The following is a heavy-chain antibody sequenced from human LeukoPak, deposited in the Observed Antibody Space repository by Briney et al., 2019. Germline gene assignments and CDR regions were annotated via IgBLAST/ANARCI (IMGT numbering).Heavy chain of an antibody. J-gene: IGHJ6*03. CDR3: ARSVEGYCRGGSCYSYSYYMDV. CDR2: IYYSGST. V-gene: IGHV4-59*01. CDR1: GGSISSYY. Sequence: PSETLSLTCTVSGGSISSYYWSWIRQPPGKGLEWIGYIYYSGSTHYNPSLRSRVTISVDTSKNQFSLKLSSVTAADTAVYYCARSVEGYCRGGSCYSYSYYMDVWGKGTTVTVSS. D-gene: IGHD2-15*01.